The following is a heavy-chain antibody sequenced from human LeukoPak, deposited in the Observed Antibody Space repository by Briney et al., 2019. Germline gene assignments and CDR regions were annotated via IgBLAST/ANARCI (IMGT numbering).Heavy chain of an antibody. CDR2: ISGGGVRT. V-gene: IGHV3-23*01. CDR1: GFTFSSYA. Sequence: GGSLRLSCAASGFTFSSYAMSWVRQAPGKGLEWVSAISGGGVRTYYADSVKGRFTISRDNSKNTLYLQMNSLRAEDTAVYYCAKDRNPRRAKDDYFDYWGQGTLVTVSS. D-gene: IGHD1-26*01. CDR3: AKDRNPRRAKDDYFDY. J-gene: IGHJ4*02.